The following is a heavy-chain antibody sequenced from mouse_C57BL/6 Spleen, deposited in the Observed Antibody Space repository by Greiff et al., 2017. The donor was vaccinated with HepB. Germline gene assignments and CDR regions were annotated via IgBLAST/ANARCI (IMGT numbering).Heavy chain of an antibody. V-gene: IGHV1-85*01. J-gene: IGHJ3*01. Sequence: VKLQESGPELVKPGASVKLSCKASGYTFTSYDINWVKQRPGQGLEWIGWIYPRDGSTKYNEKFKGKATLTVDTSSSTAYMELHSLTSEDSAVYFCARSLYYYGSSYSFAYWGQGTLVTVSA. D-gene: IGHD1-1*01. CDR2: IYPRDGST. CDR3: ARSLYYYGSSYSFAY. CDR1: GYTFTSYD.